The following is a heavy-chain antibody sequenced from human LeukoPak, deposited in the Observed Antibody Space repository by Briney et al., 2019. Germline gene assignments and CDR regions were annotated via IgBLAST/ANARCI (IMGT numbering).Heavy chain of an antibody. CDR3: VRPLLFIRGLGDN. Sequence: GGSLRLSCAASGFIFSDYWMSWVRQAPGKGLEWVANIKQDESEIFYVDSVKGRSTISRDNAKNSLYLEMGSLRAEDTAVYYCVRPLLFIRGLGDNWGQGTLVTVSS. D-gene: IGHD3-10*01. V-gene: IGHV3-7*01. J-gene: IGHJ4*02. CDR1: GFIFSDYW. CDR2: IKQDESEI.